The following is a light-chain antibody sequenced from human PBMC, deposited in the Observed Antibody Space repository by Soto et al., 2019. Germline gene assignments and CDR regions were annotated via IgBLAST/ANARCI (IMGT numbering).Light chain of an antibody. CDR3: QQLSSSPLT. CDR1: QSVRSN. J-gene: IGKJ4*01. Sequence: EIVMTQSPATLSVSPGESATLSCRASQSVRSNLAWYQQKPGQAPRLLIYGASTRATGIPARFSGSGSGTEFTLTISSLQSEDFATYYCQQLSSSPLTFGGGTKVEIK. CDR2: GAS. V-gene: IGKV3-15*01.